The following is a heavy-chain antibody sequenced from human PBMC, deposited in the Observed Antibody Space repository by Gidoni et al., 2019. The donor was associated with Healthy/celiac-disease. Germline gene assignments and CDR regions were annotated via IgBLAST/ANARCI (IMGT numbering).Heavy chain of an antibody. J-gene: IGHJ3*02. CDR1: GYTFTSYG. CDR2: ISAYNGNT. V-gene: IGHV1-18*04. Sequence: QVQLVQSGAEVKKPGASVTVSCKASGYTFTSYGISWVRQAPGQGLEWMGWISAYNGNTNYAQKLQVRVTMTTDTSTSTAYMELRSLRSDDTAVYYCARESSGRDQLLLFPSAFDIWGQGTMVTVSS. D-gene: IGHD2-2*01. CDR3: ARESSGRDQLLLFPSAFDI.